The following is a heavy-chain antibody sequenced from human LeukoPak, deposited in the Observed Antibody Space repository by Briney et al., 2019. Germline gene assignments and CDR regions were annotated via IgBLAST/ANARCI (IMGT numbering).Heavy chain of an antibody. V-gene: IGHV5-51*01. D-gene: IGHD3-3*01. Sequence: GESLKISCKGSGYSFTSYWIGWVRQMPGKGLEWMGIIYPGDSDTRYSPSFQGQVTISADKSISTAYLQWSSLKASDTAMYYCARRNGSRFLEWLQEYNWFDPWGQGTLVTVSS. CDR1: GYSFTSYW. CDR2: IYPGDSDT. J-gene: IGHJ5*02. CDR3: ARRNGSRFLEWLQEYNWFDP.